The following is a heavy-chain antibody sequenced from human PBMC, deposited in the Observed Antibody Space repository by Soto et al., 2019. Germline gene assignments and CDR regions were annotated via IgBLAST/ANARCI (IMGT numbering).Heavy chain of an antibody. J-gene: IGHJ4*02. CDR3: VIQRPTVTTQAYVAD. V-gene: IGHV4-39*01. Sequence: SEKLSHTYTVSGGSVTKSSYYWGWIRQSPGKGLEWIGSVYYRGRSYSKSSVKSRVTISVDTSKNQFSLNLNSVTASDTAVYFCVIQRPTVTTQAYVADWGPGPLVTVS. CDR1: GGSVTKSSYY. D-gene: IGHD4-4*01. CDR2: VYYRGRS.